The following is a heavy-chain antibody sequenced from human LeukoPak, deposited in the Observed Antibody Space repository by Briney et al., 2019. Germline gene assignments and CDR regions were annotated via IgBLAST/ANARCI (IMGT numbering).Heavy chain of an antibody. CDR1: GGSISSSSYY. J-gene: IGHJ4*02. CDR2: IYYSGST. V-gene: IGHV4-39*01. Sequence: SETLSLTCTVSGGSISSSSYYWGWIRQPPGKGLEWIGSIYYSGSTYYNPSLKSRVTISVDTSKNQFSLKLSSVTAADTAVYYCAGFPDYYYDSSGAGDYWGQGTLVTVSS. D-gene: IGHD3-22*01. CDR3: AGFPDYYYDSSGAGDY.